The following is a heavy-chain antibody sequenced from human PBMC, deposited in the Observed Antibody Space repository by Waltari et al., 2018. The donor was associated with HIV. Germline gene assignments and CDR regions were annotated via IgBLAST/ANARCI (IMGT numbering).Heavy chain of an antibody. J-gene: IGHJ4*02. V-gene: IGHV7-4-1*02. CDR2: INTNTGNP. CDR3: ARAREWELLYPIDY. Sequence: VQLVQSGSELKKPGASVKVSCKASGYPFINYAMNWVRQAPGQGLEWMGWINTNTGNPTYAHGFTGRFVFSLDTSVSTAYLQISSLKTEDTAVYYCARAREWELLYPIDYWGQGTLVTVS. D-gene: IGHD1-26*01. CDR1: GYPFINYA.